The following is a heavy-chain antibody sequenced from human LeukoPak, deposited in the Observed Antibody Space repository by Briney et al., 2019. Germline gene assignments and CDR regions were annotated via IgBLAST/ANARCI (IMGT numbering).Heavy chain of an antibody. V-gene: IGHV3-9*01. CDR3: AKAWAFDFAFEQ. D-gene: IGHD3/OR15-3a*01. J-gene: IGHJ4*02. CDR2: INWNSGNI. Sequence: PGGSLRLSCAASGFIFDDYAMHWVRQAPGKGLEWVSGINWNSGNIDYADSVKGRFTISRDNAKNLLYLQMDSLRTEDTALYYCAKAWAFDFAFEQWGQGTLVTVSS. CDR1: GFIFDDYA.